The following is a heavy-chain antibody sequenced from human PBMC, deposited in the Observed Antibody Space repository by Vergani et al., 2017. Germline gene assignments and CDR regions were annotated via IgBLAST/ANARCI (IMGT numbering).Heavy chain of an antibody. D-gene: IGHD4-17*01. J-gene: IGHJ4*02. CDR1: GGSISSYY. V-gene: IGHV4-59*01. Sequence: QVQLQESGPGLVKPSETLSLTCTVSGGSISSYYWSWIRQPPGKGLEWIGYIYYSGSTNYNHSLKSRVNISVDTSKNQFSLKLSSVTSAHTALYYCARALPVYGDYAQTDDWGEGTLVTVSS. CDR3: ARALPVYGDYAQTDD. CDR2: IYYSGST.